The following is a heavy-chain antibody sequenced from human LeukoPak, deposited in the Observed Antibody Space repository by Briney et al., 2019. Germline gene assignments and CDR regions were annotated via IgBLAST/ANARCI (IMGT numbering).Heavy chain of an antibody. CDR1: GFIFSSNG. CDR3: AKDLSTTWSFDY. V-gene: IGHV3-30*18. D-gene: IGHD6-13*01. CDR2: ISDDGSRR. Sequence: GGSLRLSCAASGFIFSSNGMHWVRQAPGKGLEWVTFISDDGSRRYHADSVKDRFTISRDDSKNTLYLQMNSLRLEDTAVYFCAKDLSTTWSFDYWGQGTLVTVSS. J-gene: IGHJ4*02.